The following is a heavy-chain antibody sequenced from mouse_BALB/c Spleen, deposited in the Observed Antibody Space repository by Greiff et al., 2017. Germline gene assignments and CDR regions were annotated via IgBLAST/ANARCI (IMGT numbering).Heavy chain of an antibody. J-gene: IGHJ1*01. CDR1: GDSITSGY. Sequence: VQLQQSGPSLVKPSQTLSLTCSVTGDSITSGYWNWIRKFPGNKLEYMGYISYSGSTYYNPSLKSRISITRDTSKNQYYLQLNSVTTEDTATYYCARYYYYGNYEYFDVWGAGTTVTVSS. V-gene: IGHV3-8*02. D-gene: IGHD2-1*01. CDR3: ARYYYYGNYEYFDV. CDR2: ISYSGST.